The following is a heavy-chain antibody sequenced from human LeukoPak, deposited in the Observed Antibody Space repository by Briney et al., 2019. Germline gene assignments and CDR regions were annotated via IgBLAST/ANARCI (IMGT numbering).Heavy chain of an antibody. V-gene: IGHV1-69*04. Sequence: AASVKVSCKASGGTFSSYAISWARQAPGQGLEWMGRIIPILGIANYAQKFQGRVTITADKSTSTAYMELSSLRSEDTAVYYCARVTSADSGYGYYFDYWGQGTLVTVSS. D-gene: IGHD2-15*01. CDR2: IIPILGIA. J-gene: IGHJ4*02. CDR3: ARVTSADSGYGYYFDY. CDR1: GGTFSSYA.